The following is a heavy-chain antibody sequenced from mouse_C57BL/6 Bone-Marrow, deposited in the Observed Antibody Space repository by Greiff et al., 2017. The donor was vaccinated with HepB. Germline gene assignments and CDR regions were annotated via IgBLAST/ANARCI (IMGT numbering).Heavy chain of an antibody. Sequence: VQLQQSGAELAKPGASVKLSCKASGYTFTSYWMHWVKQRPGQGLEWIGYINPSSGSTKYNQKFKDKATLTADKSSSTAYMQLSSLTYEDSAVYDCARPEDGYYDYYAMDYWGQGTSVTVSS. CDR1: GYTFTSYW. D-gene: IGHD2-3*01. CDR3: ARPEDGYYDYYAMDY. V-gene: IGHV1-7*01. CDR2: INPSSGST. J-gene: IGHJ4*01.